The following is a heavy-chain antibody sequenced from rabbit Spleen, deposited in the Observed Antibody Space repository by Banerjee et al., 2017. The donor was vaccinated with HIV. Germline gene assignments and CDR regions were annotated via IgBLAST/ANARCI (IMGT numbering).Heavy chain of an antibody. D-gene: IGHD7-1*01. CDR1: GFSFSSSNW. CDR2: IYAASGGST. Sequence: QQQLEESGGGLVKPEGSLTLTCTASGFSFSSSNWICWVRQAPEKGLEWIACIYAASGGSTAYASWVNGRFTISKTSSTTVTLQMTSLTAADTATYFCARGPNLSGTGYSVYFNLWGPGTLVTVS. J-gene: IGHJ4*01. CDR3: ARGPNLSGTGYSVYFNL. V-gene: IGHV1S45*01.